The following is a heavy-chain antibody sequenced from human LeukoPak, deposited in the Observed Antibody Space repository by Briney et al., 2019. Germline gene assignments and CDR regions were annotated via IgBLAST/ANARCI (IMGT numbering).Heavy chain of an antibody. CDR1: GYSIAHGFF. CDR3: ARVEVPRDINDWYFDL. CDR2: LYHSGTT. J-gene: IGHJ2*01. D-gene: IGHD2-15*01. V-gene: IGHV4-38-2*02. Sequence: SETLSLTCTVSGYSIAHGFFWAWIRQPPGGGLEWIGSLYHSGTTYYNTSLKSRISTSVDTSKNQFTLKLRLVTAADTAVYYCARVEVPRDINDWYFDLWGRGTLVTVSS.